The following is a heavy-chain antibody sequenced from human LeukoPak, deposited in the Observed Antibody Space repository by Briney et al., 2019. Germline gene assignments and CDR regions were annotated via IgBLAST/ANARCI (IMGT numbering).Heavy chain of an antibody. Sequence: QPGGSLRLSCAASGFTFSSYSMNWVRQAPGKGLEWVSYISSSSSTIYYADSVKGRFTISRDNAKNSLYLQMNSLRAADTAVYYCARSMGYGSGSYDYWGQGTLVTVSS. J-gene: IGHJ4*02. CDR1: GFTFSSYS. CDR3: ARSMGYGSGSYDY. CDR2: ISSSSSTI. D-gene: IGHD3-10*01. V-gene: IGHV3-48*01.